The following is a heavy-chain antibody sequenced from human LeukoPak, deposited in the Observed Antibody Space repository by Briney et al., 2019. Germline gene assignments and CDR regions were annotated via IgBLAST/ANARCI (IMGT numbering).Heavy chain of an antibody. V-gene: IGHV3-9*01. Sequence: PGGSLRLSCAASGFTFDDYALHWVRPAPVRGLEWVSGINWNSGSIGYADSVKGRFTISRDNAKNSLYLQMNSLRAEDTALYYCAKDVSSSWNEYFQYWGQGTLVTVSS. J-gene: IGHJ1*01. D-gene: IGHD6-13*01. CDR1: GFTFDDYA. CDR2: INWNSGSI. CDR3: AKDVSSSWNEYFQY.